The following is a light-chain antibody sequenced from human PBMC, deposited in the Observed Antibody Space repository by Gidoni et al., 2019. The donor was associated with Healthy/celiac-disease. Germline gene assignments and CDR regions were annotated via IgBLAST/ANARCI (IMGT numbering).Light chain of an antibody. V-gene: IGKV3-15*01. Sequence: EIEMTQSPATLSVSPGERATLSCRASQSVSSNLAWYQQKPGQAPRLLIDGASTRATGIPARFSGSGSGTEFTLTISSLQSEDFAVYYCQQYNNWPLTFXQXTKVEIK. CDR1: QSVSSN. J-gene: IGKJ1*01. CDR3: QQYNNWPLT. CDR2: GAS.